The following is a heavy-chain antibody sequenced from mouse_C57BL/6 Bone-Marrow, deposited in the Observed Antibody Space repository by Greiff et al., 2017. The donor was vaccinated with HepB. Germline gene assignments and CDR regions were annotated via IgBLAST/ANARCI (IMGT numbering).Heavy chain of an antibody. J-gene: IGHJ2*01. D-gene: IGHD3-1*01. CDR2: ISSGGDYI. CDR1: GFTFSSYA. CDR3: TRDPGGFYYFDY. V-gene: IGHV5-9-1*02. Sequence: DVHLVESGEGLVKPGGSLKLSCAASGFTFSSYAMSWVRQTPEKRLEWVAYISSGGDYIYYADTVKGRFTISRDNARNTLYLQMSSLKSEDTAMYYCTRDPGGFYYFDYWGQGTTLTVSS.